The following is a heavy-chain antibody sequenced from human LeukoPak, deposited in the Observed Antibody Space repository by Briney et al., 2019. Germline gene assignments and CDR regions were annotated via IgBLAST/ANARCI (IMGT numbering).Heavy chain of an antibody. CDR3: ARVLAADSRAYYFDY. CDR2: INPSGGST. CDR1: GYTFTSYY. V-gene: IGHV1-46*01. Sequence: ASVKVSCKASGYTFTSYYMHWVRQAPGQGLEWMEIINPSGGSTSYAQKFQGRVTMTRDTSTSTVYMELSSLRSEDTAVYYCARVLAADSRAYYFDYWGQGTLVTVSS. J-gene: IGHJ4*02. D-gene: IGHD3-3*02.